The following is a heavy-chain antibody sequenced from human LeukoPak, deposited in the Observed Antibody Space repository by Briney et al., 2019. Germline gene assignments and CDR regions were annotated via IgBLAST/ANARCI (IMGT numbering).Heavy chain of an antibody. Sequence: GGSLRLSCAAPGFPFSSYWMSWVRQAPGKGLEWVANIKQDGSDKYYVDSVKGRFTISRDNAKNSLYLQVNSLRADDTAVYYCARLTGTTGFDYWGQGILVTVSS. CDR2: IKQDGSDK. V-gene: IGHV3-7*01. J-gene: IGHJ4*02. CDR3: ARLTGTTGFDY. CDR1: GFPFSSYW. D-gene: IGHD1-1*01.